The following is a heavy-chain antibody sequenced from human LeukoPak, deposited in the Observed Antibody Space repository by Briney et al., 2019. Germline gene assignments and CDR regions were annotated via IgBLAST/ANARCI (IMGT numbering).Heavy chain of an antibody. D-gene: IGHD3-10*01. V-gene: IGHV3-23*01. CDR2: ISGSGGST. Sequence: GGSLRLSCAASGFTFSSYAMSWVRQAPGKGLEWVSGISGSGGSTYYADSVKGRFTISRDNSKNTLFLQMNSLRAEDTAVYYCAKGATYYYGNTPVGMDVWGQGTTVTVSS. CDR3: AKGATYYYGNTPVGMDV. CDR1: GFTFSSYA. J-gene: IGHJ6*02.